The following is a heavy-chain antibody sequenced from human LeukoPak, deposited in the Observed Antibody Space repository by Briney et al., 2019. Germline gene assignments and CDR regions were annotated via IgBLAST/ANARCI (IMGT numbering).Heavy chain of an antibody. CDR3: GTGWAIDF. Sequence: GGSLRLSSAASGFTFSSYAMSWVRQAPGKGLECVAIIKQDGSEKYYVDSVKGRFTISRDNAKNSLYLQMNSLRAEDTAVYYCGTGWAIDFWGQGTLVTVSS. J-gene: IGHJ4*02. CDR1: GFTFSSYA. CDR2: IKQDGSEK. V-gene: IGHV3-7*01. D-gene: IGHD5-24*01.